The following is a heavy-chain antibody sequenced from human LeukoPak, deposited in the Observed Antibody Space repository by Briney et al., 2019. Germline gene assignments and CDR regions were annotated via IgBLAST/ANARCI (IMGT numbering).Heavy chain of an antibody. CDR1: GFTFSSYA. D-gene: IGHD3-9*01. J-gene: IGHJ4*02. CDR2: ISYDGSNK. Sequence: PGGSLRLSCAASGFTFSSYAMHWVRQAPGKGLEWVAVISYDGSNKYYADSVKGRFTISRDNSKNTLYLQMNSLRAEDTAVYYCARAPRRDYDILTGYYRPEVYFDYWGQGILVTVSS. V-gene: IGHV3-30-3*01. CDR3: ARAPRRDYDILTGYYRPEVYFDY.